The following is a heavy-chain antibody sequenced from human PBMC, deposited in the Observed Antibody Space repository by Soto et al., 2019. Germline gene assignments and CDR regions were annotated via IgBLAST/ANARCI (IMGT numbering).Heavy chain of an antibody. Sequence: PGGSLRLSCAASGFTFSSYEMNWVRQAPGKGLEWVSYISGSGSTIYYADSVKGRFTISRDNAKNSLYLQMNSLRAEDTAVYYCARDPERRGFFYFDYWGQGTLVTVSS. CDR2: ISGSGSTI. CDR1: GFTFSSYE. V-gene: IGHV3-48*03. J-gene: IGHJ4*02. CDR3: ARDPERRGFFYFDY. D-gene: IGHD1-1*01.